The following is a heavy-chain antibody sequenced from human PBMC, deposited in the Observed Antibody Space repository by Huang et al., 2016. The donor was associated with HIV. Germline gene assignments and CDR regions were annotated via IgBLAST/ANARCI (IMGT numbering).Heavy chain of an antibody. CDR1: GGSFSGYY. CDR2: INHSGNT. J-gene: IGHJ4*02. V-gene: IGHV4-34*02. D-gene: IGHD3-22*01. CDR3: ARRYNSRRDY. Sequence: QVQLEQWGAGLLKASKTLSLTCAVYGGSFSGYYWNWLRQAPGKGLEWVGEINHSGNTNYNPSLKSRVNMSVDTSKSQFSLYLTSLSAADTGTYFCARRYNSRRDYWGRGTLVTVHS.